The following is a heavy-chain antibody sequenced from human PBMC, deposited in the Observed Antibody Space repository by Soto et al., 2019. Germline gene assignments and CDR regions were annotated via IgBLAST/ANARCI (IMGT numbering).Heavy chain of an antibody. CDR1: GGSISSSSYY. J-gene: IGHJ5*02. CDR3: ACHPRYSSSSFDP. CDR2: IYYSGST. V-gene: IGHV4-39*01. D-gene: IGHD6-13*01. Sequence: QLQLQESGPGLVKPSETLSLTCTVSGGSISSSSYYWGWIRQPPGKGLEWIGSIYYSGSTYYNPSLKSRVTISVDTSKNQFSLKLSSVTAADTAVYYCACHPRYSSSSFDPWGQGTLVTVSS.